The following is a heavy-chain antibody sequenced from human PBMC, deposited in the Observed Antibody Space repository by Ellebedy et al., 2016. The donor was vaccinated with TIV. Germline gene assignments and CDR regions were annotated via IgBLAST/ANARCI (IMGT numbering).Heavy chain of an antibody. CDR1: GFSFRSYW. Sequence: GESLKISCAASGFSFRSYWMSWVRQAPGKGLEWVANMRQDGGDKYYVDSVKGRFTISRDNAKNSLYLLMNSLSAEDTGVYYCATDGSYGDYRSPTHAFEIWGQGTMVTVSS. CDR3: ATDGSYGDYRSPTHAFEI. D-gene: IGHD4-17*01. CDR2: MRQDGGDK. J-gene: IGHJ3*02. V-gene: IGHV3-7*01.